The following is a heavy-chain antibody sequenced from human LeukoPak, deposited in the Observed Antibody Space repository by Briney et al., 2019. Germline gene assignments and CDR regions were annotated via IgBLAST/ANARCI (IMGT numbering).Heavy chain of an antibody. J-gene: IGHJ4*02. CDR2: IYYSGST. CDR3: ARDNFDFWSGYYVDF. CDR1: GGSISSSSYY. D-gene: IGHD3-3*01. V-gene: IGHV4-39*02. Sequence: SETLSLTCTVSGGSISSSSYYWGWIRQPPGKGLEWIGSIYYSGSTYYNPSLKSRVTISVDTSKNQFSLKLSSVTAADTAVYYCARDNFDFWSGYYVDFWGQGTLVTVSS.